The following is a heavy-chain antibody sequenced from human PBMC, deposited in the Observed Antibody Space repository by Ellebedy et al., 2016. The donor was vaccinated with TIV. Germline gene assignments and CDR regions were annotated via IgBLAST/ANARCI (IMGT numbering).Heavy chain of an antibody. CDR3: ARKYIYGFD. Sequence: GESLKISCAASGFTVSSNYMSWVRQAPGKGLEWVSVIYSGGATSYADSVEGRFTISRDNSKNTRYLQMNSLRVEDTAVYYCARKYIYGFDWGQGTLVTVSS. V-gene: IGHV3-66*01. D-gene: IGHD5-18*01. J-gene: IGHJ4*02. CDR1: GFTVSSNY. CDR2: IYSGGAT.